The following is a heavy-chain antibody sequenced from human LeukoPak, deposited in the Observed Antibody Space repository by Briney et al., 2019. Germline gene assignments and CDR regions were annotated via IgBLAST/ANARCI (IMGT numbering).Heavy chain of an antibody. CDR2: ISYDGSNK. CDR1: GFTFSSYG. CDR3: AKGRDWAGIAADS. Sequence: PGRSLRLSCAASGFTFSSYGMHWVRQAPGKGLEWVAVISYDGSNKYYADSVKGRFTISRDNSKNTLYLQMNSLRAEDTAVYYCAKGRDWAGIAADSWGQGTLVTVSS. D-gene: IGHD6-13*01. J-gene: IGHJ4*02. V-gene: IGHV3-30*18.